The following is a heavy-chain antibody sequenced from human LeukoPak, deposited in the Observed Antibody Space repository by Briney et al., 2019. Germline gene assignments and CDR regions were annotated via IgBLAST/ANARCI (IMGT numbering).Heavy chain of an antibody. D-gene: IGHD2-2*02. CDR2: INHSGST. CDR3: ARGSPGHCSSSSCYRADDY. CDR1: GGSFSGYY. Sequence: PSETLSLTCAVYGGSFSGYYWSWIRQPPGKGLEWIGEINHSGSTNYNPSLKSRGTISVDTSKNQFSLKLSSVTAADTAVYYCARGSPGHCSSSSCYRADDYWGQGTLVTVSS. J-gene: IGHJ4*02. V-gene: IGHV4-34*01.